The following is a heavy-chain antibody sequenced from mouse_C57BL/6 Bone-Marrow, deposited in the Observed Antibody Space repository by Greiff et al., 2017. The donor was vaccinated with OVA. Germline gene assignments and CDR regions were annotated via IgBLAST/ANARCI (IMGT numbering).Heavy chain of an antibody. CDR1: GYTFTTYP. V-gene: IGHV1-47*01. CDR2: FHPYNVDT. Sequence: QVQLKQSGAELVKPGASVKMSCKASGYTFTTYPIEWMKQNHGKSLEWIGNFHPYNVDTKSNEKFKGKATLTVEKSSSTVYLELSRLTSDDSAVYDYARSIYYDYDDYAMDYWGQGTSVTVSS. D-gene: IGHD2-4*01. J-gene: IGHJ4*01. CDR3: ARSIYYDYDDYAMDY.